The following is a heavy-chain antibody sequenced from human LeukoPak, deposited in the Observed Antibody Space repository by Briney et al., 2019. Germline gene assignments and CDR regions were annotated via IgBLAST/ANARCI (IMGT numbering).Heavy chain of an antibody. CDR2: INPNSGGT. V-gene: IGHV1-2*02. CDR3: ATYHSIVVLPAAHDDY. D-gene: IGHD2-2*01. Sequence: ASVKVSCKASGYTFTGYYMHWVRQAPGQGLEWMGWINPNSGGTNYAQKFQGRVTMTRDTSISTAYMELSRLRSDDTAVYYCATYHSIVVLPAAHDDYWGQGTLVTVSS. J-gene: IGHJ4*02. CDR1: GYTFTGYY.